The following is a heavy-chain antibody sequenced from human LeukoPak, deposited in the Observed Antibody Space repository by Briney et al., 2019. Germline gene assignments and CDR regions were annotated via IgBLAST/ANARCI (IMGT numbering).Heavy chain of an antibody. J-gene: IGHJ4*02. CDR1: GGSISSYY. CDR3: ARGDYIPSNFDN. V-gene: IGHV4-59*08. CDR2: IYYGGST. Sequence: SETLSLTCTVSGGSISSYYWSWIRQPPGKGLEWIGYIYYGGSTNYNPSLKSRVTISVDTSKSQFSLRLTSVTAADTAVYYCARGDYIPSNFDNWGQGTLVTVSS. D-gene: IGHD2-2*02.